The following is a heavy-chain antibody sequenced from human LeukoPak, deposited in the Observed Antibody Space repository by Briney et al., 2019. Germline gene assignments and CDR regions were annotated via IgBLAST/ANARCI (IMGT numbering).Heavy chain of an antibody. CDR1: GGSISSYY. Sequence: SETLSLTCTVSGGSISSYYWNWIRQPPGKGLEWIGYIYYSGSTNYNPSLKSRVTMSVDTSKNQFSLKLSSVTAADTAVYYCANSTSWFDPWGQGTLVTVSS. V-gene: IGHV4-59*01. J-gene: IGHJ5*02. CDR2: IYYSGST. CDR3: ANSTSWFDP.